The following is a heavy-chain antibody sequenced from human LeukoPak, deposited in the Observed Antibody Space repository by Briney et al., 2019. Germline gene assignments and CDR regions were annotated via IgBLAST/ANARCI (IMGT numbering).Heavy chain of an antibody. Sequence: GGSLRLSCAASEFTVSSNYMSWIRQAPGKGLEWVSVIYSGGSTYYADSVKGRFIISRDNSKNTLYVQMNSLRVEDTAVYYCAKEDWIVGPKTGDDAFDIWGQGTMVTVSS. CDR2: IYSGGST. J-gene: IGHJ3*02. D-gene: IGHD1-26*01. CDR3: AKEDWIVGPKTGDDAFDI. V-gene: IGHV3-53*01. CDR1: EFTVSSNY.